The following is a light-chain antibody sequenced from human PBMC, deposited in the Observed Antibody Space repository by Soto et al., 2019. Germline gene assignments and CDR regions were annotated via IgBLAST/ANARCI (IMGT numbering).Light chain of an antibody. V-gene: IGKV3-20*01. CDR1: QSVTNNY. Sequence: EIVLTQSPGTLSLSPGERATLSCRASQSVTNNYLAWYQRKPGQPPRLLIYGTSYRSTDIPRMFSGSGSGTDFTLTITRLEPEDFAAYYCQQYGSSPPTFGQGTKVEIK. J-gene: IGKJ1*01. CDR2: GTS. CDR3: QQYGSSPPT.